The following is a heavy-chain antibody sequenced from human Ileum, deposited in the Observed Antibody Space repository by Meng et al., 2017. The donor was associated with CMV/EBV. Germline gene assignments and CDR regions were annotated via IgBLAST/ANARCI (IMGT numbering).Heavy chain of an antibody. V-gene: IGHV1-69*10. CDR1: GGTLSTYV. Sequence: SVKVSCKSSGGTLSTYVISWVRQAPGQGLEWMGGIIPILGTPSYAQKFQGRVTITADKSTSTAYMELSSLRSDDTAVYYCAKTREYYDSSEFAGYRSSDHWGQGTLVTVSS. CDR2: IIPILGTP. D-gene: IGHD3-22*01. CDR3: AKTREYYDSSEFAGYRSSDH. J-gene: IGHJ4*02.